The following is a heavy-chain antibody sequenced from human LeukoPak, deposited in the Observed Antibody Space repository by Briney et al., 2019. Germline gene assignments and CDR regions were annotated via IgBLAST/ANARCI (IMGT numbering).Heavy chain of an antibody. J-gene: IGHJ4*02. CDR1: GFTFSSYA. Sequence: GGSLRLSCAASGFTFSSYAMSWVRQAPGKGLEWVSAISGSGGSTYYADSVKGRFTISRDNSKNTLYLQMNSLRAEDTAVYYCAKDPSSGYYYDYFDYWGQGTLVTVSS. CDR3: AKDPSSGYYYDYFDY. V-gene: IGHV3-23*01. CDR2: ISGSGGST. D-gene: IGHD3-22*01.